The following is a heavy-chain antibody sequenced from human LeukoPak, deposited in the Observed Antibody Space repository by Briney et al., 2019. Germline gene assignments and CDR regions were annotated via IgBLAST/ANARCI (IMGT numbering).Heavy chain of an antibody. Sequence: SETLSLTCTVSGVSISSYYWSWIRQPPGKGLEWIGYIYYSGSTNYNPSLKSRVTISVDTSKNQFSLKLSSVTAADTAVYYCARGSIAAAGTFSYWGQGTLVTVSS. CDR3: ARGSIAAAGTFSY. D-gene: IGHD6-13*01. CDR2: IYYSGST. CDR1: GVSISSYY. V-gene: IGHV4-59*01. J-gene: IGHJ4*02.